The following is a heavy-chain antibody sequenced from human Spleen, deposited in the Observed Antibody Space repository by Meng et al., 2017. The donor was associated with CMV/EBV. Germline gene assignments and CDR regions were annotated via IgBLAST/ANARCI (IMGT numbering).Heavy chain of an antibody. CDR3: ARVPRAGDTHYYYCGMDV. D-gene: IGHD7-27*01. CDR1: GGTFSSYT. V-gene: IGHV1-69*02. CDR2: IIPILGIA. J-gene: IGHJ6*02. Sequence: SVKVSCKASGGTFSSYTISWVRQAPGQGLEWMGRIIPILGIANYAQKFQGRVTITADKSTSTAYMELSSLRSEDTAVYYCARVPRAGDTHYYYCGMDVWGQGTTVTVSS.